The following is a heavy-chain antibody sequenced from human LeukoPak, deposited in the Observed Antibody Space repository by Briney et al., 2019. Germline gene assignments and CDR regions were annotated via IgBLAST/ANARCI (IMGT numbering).Heavy chain of an antibody. D-gene: IGHD3-3*01. Sequence: GASVKVSCKASGYTFTSYYMHWVRQAPGQGLEWMGRIIPIFGTANYAQKFQGRVTITTDESTSTAYMELSSLRSEDTAVYYGAGLTIFGVVSIDYWGQGTLVTVSS. CDR2: IIPIFGTA. J-gene: IGHJ4*02. CDR1: GYTFTSYY. V-gene: IGHV1-69*05. CDR3: AGLTIFGVVSIDY.